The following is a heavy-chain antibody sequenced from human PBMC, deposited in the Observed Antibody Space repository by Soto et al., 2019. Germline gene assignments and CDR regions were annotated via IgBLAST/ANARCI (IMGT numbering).Heavy chain of an antibody. V-gene: IGHV1-69*12. J-gene: IGHJ4*02. CDR2: IIPMFGTA. D-gene: IGHD5-18*01. Sequence: QVQLVQSGAEVKKPESSVKVSCKAPGGTFSTYAISWVRQAPGQGLEWMGGIIPMFGTANYAQRFQDRVTITADESTNTVYRELSRLRSEDTAVYFCASGIQLWLRRINNGYSGWGQGTLVTVSS. CDR1: GGTFSTYA. CDR3: ASGIQLWLRRINNGYSG.